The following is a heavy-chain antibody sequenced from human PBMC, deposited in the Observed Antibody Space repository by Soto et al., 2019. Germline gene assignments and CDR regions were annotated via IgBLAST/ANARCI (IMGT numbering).Heavy chain of an antibody. CDR1: GGSISSGGYS. Sequence: SETLSLTCAVSGGSISSGGYSWSWIRQPPGKGLEWIGYIYHSGSTYYNPSLKSRVTISVDRSKNQFSLKLSSVTAADTAVYYCARGGITIFGVVTPFDYWGQGXLVTVYS. J-gene: IGHJ4*02. CDR3: ARGGITIFGVVTPFDY. V-gene: IGHV4-30-2*01. D-gene: IGHD3-3*01. CDR2: IYHSGST.